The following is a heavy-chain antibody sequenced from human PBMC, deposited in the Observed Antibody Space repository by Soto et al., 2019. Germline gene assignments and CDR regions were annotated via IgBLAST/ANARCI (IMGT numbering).Heavy chain of an antibody. CDR3: ASGAPHSEFDY. Sequence: PSETLSLTCAVSGGSISSGGYSWSWIRQPPGKGLEWIGYIYHSGSTYYNPSLKSRVTISVDRSKNQFSLKLSSVTAADTAVYYCASGAPHSEFDYWGQGTLVTVSS. D-gene: IGHD2-15*01. J-gene: IGHJ4*02. CDR1: GGSISSGGYS. V-gene: IGHV4-30-2*01. CDR2: IYHSGST.